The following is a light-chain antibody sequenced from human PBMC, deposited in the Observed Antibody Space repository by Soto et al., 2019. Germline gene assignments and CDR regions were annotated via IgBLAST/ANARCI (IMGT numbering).Light chain of an antibody. CDR2: EVS. Sequence: QSALTQPPSASGSPGQSVTISCTGTSSDVGGYNFVSWYQQHPGKAPKLMIYEVSERPSGVPDRYSGSKSGNTASLTVSGIQAEDGADYYCSSYAGSNIVVFGGGTKLTVL. V-gene: IGLV2-8*01. J-gene: IGLJ2*01. CDR3: SSYAGSNIVV. CDR1: SSDVGGYNF.